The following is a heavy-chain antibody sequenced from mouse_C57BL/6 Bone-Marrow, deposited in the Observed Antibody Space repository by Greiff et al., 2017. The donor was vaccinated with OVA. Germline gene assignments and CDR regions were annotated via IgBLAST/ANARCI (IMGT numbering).Heavy chain of an antibody. CDR2: IYPGDGDT. D-gene: IGHD3-1*01. J-gene: IGHJ1*03. Sequence: LKESGAELVKPGASVKISCKASGYAFSSYWMNWVKQRPGKGLEWIGQIYPGDGDTNYNGKFKGKATLTADKSSSTAYMQLSSLTSEDSAVYFCARSGGTSYWYFDVWGTGTTVTVSS. V-gene: IGHV1-80*01. CDR3: ARSGGTSYWYFDV. CDR1: GYAFSSYW.